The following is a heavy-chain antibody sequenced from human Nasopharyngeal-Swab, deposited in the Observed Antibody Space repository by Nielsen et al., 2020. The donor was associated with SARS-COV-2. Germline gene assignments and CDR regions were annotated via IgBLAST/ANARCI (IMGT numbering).Heavy chain of an antibody. Sequence: SETLSLTCTVSGGSISTTNSNGAGIRQSPGKGLQCIGTISYSGSTYYKPSLNSRVTITLDTSKNQFFLRLSSVTAADTAIYYCARVVPARVTFDYWGQGLLVTVSS. CDR1: GGSISTTNSN. D-gene: IGHD4/OR15-4a*01. CDR3: ARVVPARVTFDY. J-gene: IGHJ4*02. CDR2: ISYSGST. V-gene: IGHV4-39*07.